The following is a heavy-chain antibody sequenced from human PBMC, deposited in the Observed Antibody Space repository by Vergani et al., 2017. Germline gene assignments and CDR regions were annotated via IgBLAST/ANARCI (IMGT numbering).Heavy chain of an antibody. CDR1: GGSISSYN. J-gene: IGHJ4*02. V-gene: IGHV4-59*01. CDR2: IYYSGST. D-gene: IGHD3-22*01. Sequence: QVQLQESGPGLVKPSETLSLTCTVSGGSISSYNWSWIWQPQGKGLEWIGYIYYSGSTNYNPSLKSRVTIAVDTSKNQFPLKLSPVTAADTAEYYCARGPSVRDYYSSSCGYYFLDFWGQGTLVTVSS. CDR3: ARGPSVRDYYSSSCGYYFLDF.